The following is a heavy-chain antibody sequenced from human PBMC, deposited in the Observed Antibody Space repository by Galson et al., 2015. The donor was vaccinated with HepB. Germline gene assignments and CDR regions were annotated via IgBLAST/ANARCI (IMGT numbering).Heavy chain of an antibody. CDR1: GHTLTELT. CDR3: ATTGVTNTAWYLDL. D-gene: IGHD4-17*01. V-gene: IGHV1-24*01. Sequence: SVKVSCKVSGHTLTELTMHWVRQAPGKGLEWIGGYDSDELKTIYSQSFQDRVIMTEDSSTDTAYMEISGLRSEDTAVYYCATTGVTNTAWYLDLWGRGTLVAVSS. CDR2: YDSDELKT. J-gene: IGHJ2*01.